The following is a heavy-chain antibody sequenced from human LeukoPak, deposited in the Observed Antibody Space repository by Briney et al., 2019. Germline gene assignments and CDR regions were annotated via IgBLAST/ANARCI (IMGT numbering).Heavy chain of an antibody. Sequence: ASVRVSCKASGFTFNKYGISWVRQAPGQGLEWMGWISAYNGNTNYAQKLQGRVTMTTDTSTSTAYMELRSLRSDDTAVYYCARDGSGSYPMGDFDYWGQGTLVTVSS. V-gene: IGHV1-18*01. CDR2: ISAYNGNT. CDR1: GFTFNKYG. CDR3: ARDGSGSYPMGDFDY. D-gene: IGHD3-10*01. J-gene: IGHJ4*02.